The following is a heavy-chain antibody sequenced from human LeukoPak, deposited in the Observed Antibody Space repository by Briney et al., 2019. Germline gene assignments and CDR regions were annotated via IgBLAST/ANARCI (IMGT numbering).Heavy chain of an antibody. CDR1: GFTFSSYS. Sequence: GGSLRLSCAASGFTFSSYSMNWVRQAPGKGLEWVSSISSSSSYIYYADSVKGRFTISRDNAKNSLYLQMNSLRAGDTAVYYCARGVVAAGNWFDPWGQGTLVTVSS. CDR3: ARGVVAAGNWFDP. D-gene: IGHD2-15*01. J-gene: IGHJ5*02. CDR2: ISSSSSYI. V-gene: IGHV3-21*01.